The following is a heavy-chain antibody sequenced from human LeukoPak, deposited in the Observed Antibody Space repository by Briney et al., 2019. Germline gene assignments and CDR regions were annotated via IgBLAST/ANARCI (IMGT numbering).Heavy chain of an antibody. D-gene: IGHD5-24*01. V-gene: IGHV4-59*01. CDR1: GGSISSYY. CDR3: ARRRDGYNFPFDY. Sequence: SETLSLTCTVSGGSISSYYWSWIRQPPGKGLEWIGYIYYSGSTNYNPSLKSRVTISVDTSKNQFSLKLSSVTAADTAVYYCARRRDGYNFPFDYWGQGTLVTVSS. CDR2: IYYSGST. J-gene: IGHJ4*02.